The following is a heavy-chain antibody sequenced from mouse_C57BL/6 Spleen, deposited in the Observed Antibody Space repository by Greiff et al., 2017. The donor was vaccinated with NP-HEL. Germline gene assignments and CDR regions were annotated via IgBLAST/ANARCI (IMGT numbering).Heavy chain of an antibody. Sequence: QVQLKESGPELVKPGASVKISCKASGYAFSSSWMNWVKQRPGKGLEWIGRIYPGDGDTNYNGKFKGKATLTADKSSSTAYMQLSSLTSEDSAVYFCARGAYYSNGGFAYWGQGTLVTVSA. J-gene: IGHJ3*01. V-gene: IGHV1-82*01. CDR2: IYPGDGDT. D-gene: IGHD2-5*01. CDR3: ARGAYYSNGGFAY. CDR1: GYAFSSSW.